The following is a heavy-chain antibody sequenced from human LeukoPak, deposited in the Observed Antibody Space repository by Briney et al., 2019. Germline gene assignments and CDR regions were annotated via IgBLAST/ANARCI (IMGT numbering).Heavy chain of an antibody. CDR2: IKTDGSST. Sequence: GGSLRLSCAASGFTFSSYWMHWVRQAPGKGLVWVSHIKTDGSSTNYAESVKGRFTISRDNAKNSLYLQMNSLRAEDTAVYYCARDGVTMVRGVKVLDYYYYYMDVWGKGTTVTISS. CDR3: ARDGVTMVRGVKVLDYYYYYMDV. J-gene: IGHJ6*03. V-gene: IGHV3-74*01. CDR1: GFTFSSYW. D-gene: IGHD3-10*01.